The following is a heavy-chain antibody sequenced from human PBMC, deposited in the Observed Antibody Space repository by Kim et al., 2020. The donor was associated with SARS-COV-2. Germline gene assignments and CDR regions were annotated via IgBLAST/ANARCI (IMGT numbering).Heavy chain of an antibody. V-gene: IGHV4-34*01. CDR1: GGSFSGYY. CDR2: INHSGST. Sequence: SETLSLTCAVYGGSFSGYYWSWIRQPPGKGLEWIGEINHSGSTNYNPSLKSRVTISVDTSKNQFSLKLSSVTAADTAVYYCARARSGRGAFDIWGQGTMVTVSS. CDR3: ARARSGRGAFDI. J-gene: IGHJ3*02. D-gene: IGHD2-15*01.